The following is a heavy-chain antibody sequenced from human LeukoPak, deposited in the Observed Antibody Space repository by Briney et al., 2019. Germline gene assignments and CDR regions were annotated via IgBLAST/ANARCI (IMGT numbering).Heavy chain of an antibody. CDR2: NYYSGTT. D-gene: IGHD3-22*01. CDR3: AREIDSRFDT. J-gene: IGHJ5*02. CDR1: GGFFTTYY. Sequence: SETLSLTCTVCGGFFTTYYWSWIRQSPGKGLEWIGYNYYSGTTKYNPSLKSRVTISVDTSKNHSSLNLRSVTAADTAVYYCAREIDSRFDTWGQGVLVTVSS. V-gene: IGHV4-59*01.